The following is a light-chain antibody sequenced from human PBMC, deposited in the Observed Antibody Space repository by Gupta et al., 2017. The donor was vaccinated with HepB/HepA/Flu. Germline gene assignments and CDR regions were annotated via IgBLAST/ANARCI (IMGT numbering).Light chain of an antibody. CDR1: QIPNSH. J-gene: IGKJ4*01. Sequence: IVLTQSPASLSLSPGERATLSCRASQIPNSHLDWYQQKPGQAPKLRIYATSARATGIPARFSGSGSGTDFTLTISSLEPEDFAVYFCQQGSTWPLTFGGGTQVKIK. V-gene: IGKV3-11*01. CDR2: ATS. CDR3: QQGSTWPLT.